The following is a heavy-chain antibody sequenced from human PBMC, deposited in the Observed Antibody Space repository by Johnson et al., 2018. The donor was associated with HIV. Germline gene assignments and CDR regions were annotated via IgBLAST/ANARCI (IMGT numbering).Heavy chain of an antibody. CDR2: ISYDGSNK. CDR1: GFTFSSYG. J-gene: IGHJ3*02. V-gene: IGHV3-30*18. D-gene: IGHD6-6*01. Sequence: VQLVESGGGVVQPGRSLRLSCAASGFTFSSYGMHWVRQAPCKGLEWVAVISYDGSNKYYADSVKGRFTISRDNSKNTLYLQMNSLRAEDTAVYYCAKDQSLLAAPPDAFDIWGQGTMVTVSS. CDR3: AKDQSLLAAPPDAFDI.